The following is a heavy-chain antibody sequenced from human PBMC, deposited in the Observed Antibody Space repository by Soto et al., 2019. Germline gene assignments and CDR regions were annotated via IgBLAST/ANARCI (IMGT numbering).Heavy chain of an antibody. CDR1: GGSISSGGYY. D-gene: IGHD3-10*01. Sequence: SETLSLTCTVSGGSISSGGYYWSWIRQHPGKGLEWIGYIYYSGSTYYNPSLKSRVTISVDTSKNQFSLRLSSVTAADTAVYYCARDLRFRGFYGMDVWGQGTTVTVSS. CDR2: IYYSGST. V-gene: IGHV4-31*03. J-gene: IGHJ6*02. CDR3: ARDLRFRGFYGMDV.